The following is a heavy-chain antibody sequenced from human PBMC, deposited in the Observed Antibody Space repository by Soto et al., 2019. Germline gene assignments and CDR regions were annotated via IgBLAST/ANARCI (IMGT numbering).Heavy chain of an antibody. Sequence: QVQLVQSGAEVKKPGASVKVSCKASGYIFSTYDINWVRQAPGQGLEWMGWLNPNSGNTGYAQKFQGRVTMTRNTSINTAYMELSSLGSEDTAVYYCARDIGGYYNYYFDYWGQGTRGQGTLVTVSS. CDR2: LNPNSGNT. J-gene: IGHJ4*02. V-gene: IGHV1-8*01. CDR1: GYIFSTYD. CDR3: ARDIGGYYNYYFDYWGQGT. D-gene: IGHD3-3*01.